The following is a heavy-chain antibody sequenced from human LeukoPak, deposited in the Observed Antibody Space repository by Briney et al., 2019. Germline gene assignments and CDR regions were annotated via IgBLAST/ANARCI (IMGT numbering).Heavy chain of an antibody. Sequence: GGSLRHSCAASGFTFSSHGMHWVRQAPGKGLEWVSLIGYDGSEKYYAGSVKGRFTISRDNSKNTLNLQMNSRRAEDTAVYYCARDGGYHSSGPFDYWGQGTLVTVSS. J-gene: IGHJ4*02. CDR1: GFTFSSHG. D-gene: IGHD3-22*01. CDR3: ARDGGYHSSGPFDY. CDR2: IGYDGSEK. V-gene: IGHV3-30*02.